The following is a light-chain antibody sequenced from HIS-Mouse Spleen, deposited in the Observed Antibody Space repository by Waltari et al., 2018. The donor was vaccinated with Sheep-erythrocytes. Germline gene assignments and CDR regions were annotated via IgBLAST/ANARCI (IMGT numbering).Light chain of an antibody. J-gene: IGLJ3*02. V-gene: IGLV2-14*02. CDR3: SSYTSSSTWV. CDR2: EGS. CDR1: ISDVGSYNL. Sequence: PGQSITISCTGTISDVGSYNLVSWYQQHPGKAPKLMIYEGSKRPSGVSNRFSGSNAGNTASLTIAGLQAEDDADYYCSSYTSSSTWVFGGGTKLTVL.